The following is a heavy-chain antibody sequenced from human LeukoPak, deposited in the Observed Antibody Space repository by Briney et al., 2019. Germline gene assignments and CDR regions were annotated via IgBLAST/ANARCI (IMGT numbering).Heavy chain of an antibody. CDR2: ISGSGGST. D-gene: IGHD3-22*01. CDR3: AKSVWGSSGYYPNWFDP. V-gene: IGHV3-23*01. CDR1: GFTFGIYA. J-gene: IGHJ5*02. Sequence: GGSLRLSCAASGFTFGIYAMSWVRQAPGKGLEWVSAISGSGGSTYYADSVKGRFTISRDNSKNTLYLQMNSLRAEDTAVYYCAKSVWGSSGYYPNWFDPWGQGTLVTVSS.